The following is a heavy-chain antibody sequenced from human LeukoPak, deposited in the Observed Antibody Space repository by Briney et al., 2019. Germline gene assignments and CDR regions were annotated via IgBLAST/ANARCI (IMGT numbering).Heavy chain of an antibody. V-gene: IGHV3-23*01. D-gene: IGHD3-22*01. CDR2: ISGSGGST. CDR3: AKTDYYDSSGYYRFFDY. Sequence: GGSLRLSCAASGFTFSGYAMSWVRQAPGKGLEWVSAISGSGGSTYYADSVKGRLTISRDNSKNTLYLQMNSLRAEDTAVYYCAKTDYYDSSGYYRFFDYWGQGTLVTVSS. J-gene: IGHJ4*02. CDR1: GFTFSGYA.